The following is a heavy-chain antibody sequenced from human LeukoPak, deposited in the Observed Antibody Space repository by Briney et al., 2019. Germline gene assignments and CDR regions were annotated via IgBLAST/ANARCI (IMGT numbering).Heavy chain of an antibody. D-gene: IGHD6-13*01. V-gene: IGHV4-59*01. CDR1: DGSISSYY. CDR2: IYYSGST. CDR3: ARYGRYSSSYYYYYMDV. J-gene: IGHJ6*03. Sequence: SETLSLTCTVSDGSISSYYWSWIRQPPGKGLEWIGYIYYSGSTNYNPSLKSRVTISVDTSKNQFSLKLSSVTAADTAVYYCARYGRYSSSYYYYYMDVWGKGTTVTVSS.